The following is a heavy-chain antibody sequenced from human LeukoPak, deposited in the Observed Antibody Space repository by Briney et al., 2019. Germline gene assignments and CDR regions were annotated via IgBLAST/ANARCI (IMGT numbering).Heavy chain of an antibody. CDR2: INTDGTST. CDR3: ARAADSSGYLDY. D-gene: IGHD3-22*01. Sequence: GGSLRLSCAASGFTFSSYAMSWVRQAPGKGLVWVSRINTDGTSTNYADSVKGRFTISRDNAKNTLYLQIYSLTADDTAVYYCARAADSSGYLDYWGQGTLVTVSS. J-gene: IGHJ4*02. V-gene: IGHV3-74*01. CDR1: GFTFSSYA.